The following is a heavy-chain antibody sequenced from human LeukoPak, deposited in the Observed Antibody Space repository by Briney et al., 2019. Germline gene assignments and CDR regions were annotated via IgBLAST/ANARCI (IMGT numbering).Heavy chain of an antibody. D-gene: IGHD3-22*01. CDR1: GYTFTGYY. Sequence: ASVKVSCKASGYTFTGYYMHWVRQAPGQGLEWMGWINPNSGGTNYAQKFQGRVTITADKSTSTAYMELSSLRSEDTAVYYCARDPDYYDSSGYAPGAFDIWGQGTMVTVSS. CDR2: INPNSGGT. J-gene: IGHJ3*02. CDR3: ARDPDYYDSSGYAPGAFDI. V-gene: IGHV1-2*02.